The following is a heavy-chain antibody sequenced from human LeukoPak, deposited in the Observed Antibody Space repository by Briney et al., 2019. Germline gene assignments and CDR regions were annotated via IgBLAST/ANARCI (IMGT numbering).Heavy chain of an antibody. J-gene: IGHJ4*02. CDR2: IWYDGSNE. V-gene: IGHV3-33*01. CDR3: AREMAL. Sequence: GGSLRLSRAASGFSFGSYSMHWARQVPGKGLEWVAVIWYDGSNEDYADSVKGRFTISRDNSKNTLYLQMNSLRDEDTAVYYCAREMALWGQGALVTVSS. CDR1: GFSFGSYS. D-gene: IGHD2-8*01.